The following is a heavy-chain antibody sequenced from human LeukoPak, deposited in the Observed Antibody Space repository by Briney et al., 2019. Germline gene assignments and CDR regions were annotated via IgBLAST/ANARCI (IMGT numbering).Heavy chain of an antibody. CDR2: IYYSGST. CDR3: AGIVLGPYCGFWNGCSRFDP. J-gene: IGHJ5*02. D-gene: IGHD3-3*01. V-gene: IGHV4-59*11. CDR1: GGSISSHY. Sequence: SETLSLTCTVSGGSISSHYWSWIRQPPGKGLEWIGYIYYSGSTNYNPSLKSRVTISVDTSKNQFSLKLSSVTASDTAVYYCAGIVLGPYCGFWNGCSRFDPRGQGTLVTVSS.